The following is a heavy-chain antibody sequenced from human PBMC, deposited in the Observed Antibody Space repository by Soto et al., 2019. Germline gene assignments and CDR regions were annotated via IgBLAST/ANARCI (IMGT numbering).Heavy chain of an antibody. CDR3: ARAAMGGSSWPFDY. Sequence: SETLSLTCAVSGGSISTSNWWRWVRQPPGKWLEWIGEIYHSGSTNYNPSLKSRVTISVDKSKNQFSLKLSSVTAADTAVYYCARAAMGGSSWPFDYWGQGTLVTVS. V-gene: IGHV4-4*02. D-gene: IGHD6-13*01. CDR2: IYHSGST. J-gene: IGHJ4*02. CDR1: GGSISTSNW.